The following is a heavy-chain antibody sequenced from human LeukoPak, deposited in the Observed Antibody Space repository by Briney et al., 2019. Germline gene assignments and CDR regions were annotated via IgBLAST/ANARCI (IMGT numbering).Heavy chain of an antibody. J-gene: IGHJ5*02. CDR2: IYYSGST. V-gene: IGHV4-39*07. Sequence: SETLSLTCTVSGGSISSSSYYWGWIRQPPGKGLEWIGSIYYSGSTYYNPSLKSRVTISVDTSKNQFSLKLCSVTAADTAVYYCARDKYSSSPYNWFDPWGQGTLVTVSS. CDR3: ARDKYSSSPYNWFDP. CDR1: GGSISSSSYY. D-gene: IGHD6-13*01.